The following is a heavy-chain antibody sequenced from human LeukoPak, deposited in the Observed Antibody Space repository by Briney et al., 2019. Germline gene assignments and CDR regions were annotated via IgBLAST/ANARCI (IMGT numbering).Heavy chain of an antibody. CDR3: ARAASVAGTYALNH. CDR1: GITVSSNY. J-gene: IGHJ4*02. D-gene: IGHD6-19*01. CDR2: IYGGGST. V-gene: IGHV3-66*01. Sequence: PGGSLRLSCAVSGITVSSNYMSWVRQAPGKGLEWVSVIYGGGSTYYADSVKGRFTISRDNSKNTLYLQMNSLRAEDTAVYYCARAASVAGTYALNHWGQGTLVTVSS.